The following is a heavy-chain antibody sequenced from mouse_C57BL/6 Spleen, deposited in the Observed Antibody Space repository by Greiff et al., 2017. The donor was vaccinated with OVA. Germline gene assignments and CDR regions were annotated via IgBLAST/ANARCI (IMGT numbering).Heavy chain of an antibody. CDR1: GFTFSSYA. J-gene: IGHJ4*01. CDR2: ISDGGSYT. V-gene: IGHV5-4*03. Sequence: EVKLVESGGGLVKPGGSLKLSCAASGFTFSSYAMSWVRQTPEKRLEWVATISDGGSYTYYPDNVKGRFTISRDNAKNNLYLQMSHLKSEDTAMYYCARGGTEYYAMDDWGQGTSVTVSS. CDR3: ARGGTEYYAMDD.